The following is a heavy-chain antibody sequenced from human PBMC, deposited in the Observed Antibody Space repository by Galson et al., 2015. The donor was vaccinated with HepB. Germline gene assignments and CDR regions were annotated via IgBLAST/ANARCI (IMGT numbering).Heavy chain of an antibody. CDR2: INAGNGNT. D-gene: IGHD4-11*01. CDR1: GYTFTSYA. V-gene: IGHV1-3*01. J-gene: IGHJ4*02. CDR3: ARGGYVSGMTTVTPFDY. Sequence: SCKASGYTFTSYAMHWVRQASGQRLEWMGWINAGNGNTKYSQKFQGRVTITRDTSASTAYMELSSLRSEDTAVYYCARGGYVSGMTTVTPFDYWGQGTLVTVSS.